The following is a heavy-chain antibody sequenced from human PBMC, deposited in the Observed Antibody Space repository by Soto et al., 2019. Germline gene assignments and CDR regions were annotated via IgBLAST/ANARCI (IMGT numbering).Heavy chain of an antibody. J-gene: IGHJ5*02. CDR3: AKDRASTGDRPRFDP. D-gene: IGHD4-4*01. Sequence: EVQLLESGGDLVPPGGSLRLSCAASGFTFSSYAMSWVRQAPGKGLEWVLAISGSGGGTYYADSVKGRFTISRDNSKNTLYLQMNSLRVEDTAVYYCAKDRASTGDRPRFDPWGQGTLVTVCS. CDR2: ISGSGGGT. V-gene: IGHV3-23*01. CDR1: GFTFSSYA.